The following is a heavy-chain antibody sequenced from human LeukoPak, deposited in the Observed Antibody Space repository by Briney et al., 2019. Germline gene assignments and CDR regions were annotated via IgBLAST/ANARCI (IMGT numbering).Heavy chain of an antibody. J-gene: IGHJ4*02. Sequence: PSETLSLTCAVSGYSISSGYYWGWIRQPPGKGLEWIGSIYHSGSTYYNPSLKSRVTISVDTSKNQFSLKLSSVTAADTAVYYCARLGDPHYWGRGTLVTVSS. CDR1: GYSISSGYY. V-gene: IGHV4-38-2*01. D-gene: IGHD3-10*01. CDR2: IYHSGST. CDR3: ARLGDPHY.